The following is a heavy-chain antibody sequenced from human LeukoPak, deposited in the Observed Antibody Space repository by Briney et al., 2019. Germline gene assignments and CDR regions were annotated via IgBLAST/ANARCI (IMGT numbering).Heavy chain of an antibody. CDR1: GFTFSSYS. Sequence: GGSLRLSCAASGFTFSSYSMNWVRQAPGKGLEWVSYIRSSSSTIYYADSVKGRFTISRDNAKNSLYLQMNSLRAEDTAVYYCARDKIKGYWGQGTLVTVSS. CDR3: ARDKIKGY. J-gene: IGHJ4*02. CDR2: IRSSSSTI. V-gene: IGHV3-48*04.